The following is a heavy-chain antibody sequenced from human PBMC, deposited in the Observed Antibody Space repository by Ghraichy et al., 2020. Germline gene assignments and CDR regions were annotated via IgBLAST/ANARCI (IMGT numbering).Heavy chain of an antibody. D-gene: IGHD4-17*01. J-gene: IGHJ4*02. Sequence: SETLSLTCTVSGGSISGYYWSWVRQPPGKGLEWIGYIHNSGTTNYNPSPKSRVTISLDTSKNRFSLRLSTVIAADTAVYYCARDRANMALYGDYGYYFDYWGQGTLVTVSS. CDR3: ARDRANMALYGDYGYYFDY. CDR1: GGSISGYY. CDR2: IHNSGTT. V-gene: IGHV4-59*01.